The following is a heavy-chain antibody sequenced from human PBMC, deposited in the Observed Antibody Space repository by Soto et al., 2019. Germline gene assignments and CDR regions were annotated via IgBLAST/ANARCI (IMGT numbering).Heavy chain of an antibody. J-gene: IGHJ4*02. CDR1: GGSVRSDSHY. V-gene: IGHV4-61*01. D-gene: IGHD1-20*01. CDR3: ARGNWMGDY. CDR2: IYYGGST. Sequence: PSETLSLTCTVSGGSVRSDSHYWSWIRQPPGKGLEWIGYIYYGGSTNYNPSLKSRVTISVDTSKNQFSLRLTSVTAADTAMYYCARGNWMGDYWGRGTLVT.